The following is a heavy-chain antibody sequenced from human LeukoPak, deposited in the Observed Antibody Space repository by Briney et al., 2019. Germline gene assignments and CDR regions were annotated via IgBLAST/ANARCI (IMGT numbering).Heavy chain of an antibody. V-gene: IGHV3-11*01. CDR2: ISSSGSTI. CDR3: ARSGRRGCSSTSCYLPDY. D-gene: IGHD2-2*01. CDR1: GFTFSDYY. Sequence: GGSLRLSCAASGFTFSDYYMSWIRQAPGKGLEWVSYISSSGSTIYYADSVKGRFTISRDNAKKSLYLQTNSLRAEDTAVYYRARSGRRGCSSTSCYLPDYWGQGTLVTVSS. J-gene: IGHJ4*02.